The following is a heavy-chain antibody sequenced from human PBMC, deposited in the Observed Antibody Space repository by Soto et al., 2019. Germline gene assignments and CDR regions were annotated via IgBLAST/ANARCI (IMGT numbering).Heavy chain of an antibody. J-gene: IGHJ4*02. CDR1: GFTFSSYA. CDR3: ARRSSSWYFDY. CDR2: SGSDGST. D-gene: IGHD6-13*01. V-gene: IGHV3-23*01. Sequence: EVQLLESGGGLVQPGGSLRLSCAASGFTFSSYAMNWVRQAPGKGLEWVSVSGSDGSTYYADSVKGRFTISRDNSKNTLNLQMNSLRAEDTAVYYCARRSSSWYFDYWGQGTLVTVSS.